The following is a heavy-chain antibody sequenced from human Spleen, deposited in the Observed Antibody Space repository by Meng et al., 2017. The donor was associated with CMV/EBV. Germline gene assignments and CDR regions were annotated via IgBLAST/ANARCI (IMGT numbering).Heavy chain of an antibody. D-gene: IGHD3-22*01. CDR3: ARPYYNSSAYYL. V-gene: IGHV5-51*01. Sequence: KVSCKGSGYSFTNYWIGWVRQMPGKGLEWMGIIYPGDSDTRYSPSFQGQVTISADRSITTAYLQWSSLKASDTAMYYCARPYYNSSAYYLWGQGTLVTVSS. CDR1: GYSFTNYW. J-gene: IGHJ5*02. CDR2: IYPGDSDT.